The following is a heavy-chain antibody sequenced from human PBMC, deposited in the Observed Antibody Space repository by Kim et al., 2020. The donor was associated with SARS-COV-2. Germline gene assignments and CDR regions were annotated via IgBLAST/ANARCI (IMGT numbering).Heavy chain of an antibody. D-gene: IGHD2-15*01. J-gene: IGHJ6*02. CDR1: GFTFSSYS. CDR3: ARGGCSGGSCYVRRLYYYGMDV. V-gene: IGHV3-21*01. Sequence: GGSLRLSCAASGFTFSSYSMNWVRQAPGKGLEWVSSISSSSSYIYYADSVKGRFTISRDNAKNSLYLQMNSLRAEDTAVYYCARGGCSGGSCYVRRLYYYGMDVWGQGTTVTVSS. CDR2: ISSSSSYI.